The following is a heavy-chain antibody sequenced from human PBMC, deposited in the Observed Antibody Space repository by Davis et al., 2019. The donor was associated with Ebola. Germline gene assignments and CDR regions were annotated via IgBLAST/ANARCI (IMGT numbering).Heavy chain of an antibody. CDR2: IYYSGST. J-gene: IGHJ4*02. Sequence: SETLSLTCTVSGGSISSYYWSWIRQPPGKGLEWIGYIYYSGSTNYNPSLKSRVTISVDTSKNQFSLKLSSVTAADTAVYYCAREGSGWAELDYWGQGTLVTVSS. CDR3: AREGSGWAELDY. D-gene: IGHD6-19*01. V-gene: IGHV4-59*01. CDR1: GGSISSYY.